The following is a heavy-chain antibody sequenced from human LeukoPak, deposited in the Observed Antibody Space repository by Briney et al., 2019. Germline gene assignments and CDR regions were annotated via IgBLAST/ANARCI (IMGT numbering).Heavy chain of an antibody. CDR1: GGSISSSSYY. V-gene: IGHV4-39*07. J-gene: IGHJ4*02. CDR3: ARGYCTNAVCSLGPTQA. Sequence: SETLSLTCTVSGGSISSSSYYWGWIRQPPGKGLEWIGSIYYSGSTYYNPSLESRVTISVDTSKNQFSLKLSSVTAADTAVYYCARGYCTNAVCSLGPTQAWGQGTLVTVSS. D-gene: IGHD2-8*01. CDR2: IYYSGST.